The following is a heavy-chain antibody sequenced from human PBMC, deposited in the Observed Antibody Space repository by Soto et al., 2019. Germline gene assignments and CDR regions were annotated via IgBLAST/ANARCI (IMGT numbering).Heavy chain of an antibody. CDR1: GYTFTSYD. Sequence: ASVKVSCKASGYTFTSYDINWVRQATGQGREWMGWMNPNSGNTGYAHKFQGRATMTRDTSISTAYMELSGLRSEDTAVYYCGRDPQTYYYGSGSYHNWFDPWGQGTLVTVSS. D-gene: IGHD3-10*01. V-gene: IGHV1-8*01. CDR3: GRDPQTYYYGSGSYHNWFDP. CDR2: MNPNSGNT. J-gene: IGHJ5*02.